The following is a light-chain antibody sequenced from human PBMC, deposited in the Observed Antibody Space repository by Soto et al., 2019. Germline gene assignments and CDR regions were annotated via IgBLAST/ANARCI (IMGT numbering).Light chain of an antibody. CDR2: DAS. J-gene: IGKJ2*01. CDR1: QSVSSY. Sequence: EIVLTQSPATLSLSPGERATLSCRASQSVSSYLAWYQQKPGQAPRLLIYDASNRATGNPARFSGSGSGTDFTLTISSLEPEDFAVYYSEERSNWPPKYTFGQGTKLEI. V-gene: IGKV3-11*01. CDR3: EERSNWPPKYT.